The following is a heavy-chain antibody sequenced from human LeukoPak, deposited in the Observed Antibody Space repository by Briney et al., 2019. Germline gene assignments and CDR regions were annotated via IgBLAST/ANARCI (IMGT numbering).Heavy chain of an antibody. J-gene: IGHJ4*02. CDR2: ISSSSSYI. CDR3: ASLTGAGNRRFDY. D-gene: IGHD6-13*01. Sequence: GGSLRLSCAASGFTFSSYSMNWVRQAPGKGLEWVSSISSSSSYIYYADSVKGRFTISRDNAKNSLYLQMNSLRAEDTAVYYCASLTGAGNRRFDYWGQGTLVTVSS. V-gene: IGHV3-21*01. CDR1: GFTFSSYS.